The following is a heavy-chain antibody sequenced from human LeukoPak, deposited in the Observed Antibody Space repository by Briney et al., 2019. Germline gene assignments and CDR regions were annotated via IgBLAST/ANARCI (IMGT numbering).Heavy chain of an antibody. CDR1: GYTFTSYG. J-gene: IGHJ6*02. V-gene: IGHV1-18*01. CDR3: ARDTSSYSPYYYYGMDV. D-gene: IGHD2-21*01. Sequence: ASVKVSCKASGYTFTSYGISWVRQAPGPGLERMWWISAYNGNTNYAQTLQGKVTMTTDTSTSTAYMELRSLRSDDTAVYYCARDTSSYSPYYYYGMDVWGQGTTVTVSS. CDR2: ISAYNGNT.